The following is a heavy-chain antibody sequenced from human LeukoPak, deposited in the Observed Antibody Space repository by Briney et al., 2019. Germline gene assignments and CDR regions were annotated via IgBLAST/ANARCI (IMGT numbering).Heavy chain of an antibody. J-gene: IGHJ6*02. CDR2: INHSGST. D-gene: IGHD3-16*02. CDR1: GGSFSGYY. CDR3: AILARYRNSLTNYYYGMDV. V-gene: IGHV4-34*01. Sequence: PSETLSLTCAVYGGSFSGYYWSWIRQPPGKGLEWIGEINHSGSTNYNPSLKSRVTISVDTSKNQFSLKLSSVTAADTAVYYCAILARYRNSLTNYYYGMDVWGQGTTVTVS.